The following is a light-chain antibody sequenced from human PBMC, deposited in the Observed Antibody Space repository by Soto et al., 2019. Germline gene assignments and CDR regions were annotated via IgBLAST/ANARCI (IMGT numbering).Light chain of an antibody. Sequence: EIVLTQSPCTLSLSPGERATLSCRASQSVSSYYLAWYQQKPGQAPRLLIYGASSRATGIPDRFSGSGSGTDFTLTISRLEPEDFAVYYCQQYGSSPWTFAQGTKVDIK. CDR3: QQYGSSPWT. CDR1: QSVSSYY. J-gene: IGKJ1*01. CDR2: GAS. V-gene: IGKV3-20*01.